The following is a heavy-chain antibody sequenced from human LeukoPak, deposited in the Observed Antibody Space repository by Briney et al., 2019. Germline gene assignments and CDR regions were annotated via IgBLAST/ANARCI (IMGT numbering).Heavy chain of an antibody. J-gene: IGHJ6*02. Sequence: GGSLRLSCSASGFTFSSYWMSWVRQAPGKGLEWVANIKQDGSEKYYVDSVKGRFTISRDNAKNSLYLQMNSLRAEDTAVYYCARAGRGIFGVVIISAMDVWGQGTTVTVSS. CDR2: IKQDGSEK. CDR3: ARAGRGIFGVVIISAMDV. V-gene: IGHV3-7*01. CDR1: GFTFSSYW. D-gene: IGHD3-3*01.